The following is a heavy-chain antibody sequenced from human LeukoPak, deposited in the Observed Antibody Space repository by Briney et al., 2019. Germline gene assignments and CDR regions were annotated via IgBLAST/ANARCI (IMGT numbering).Heavy chain of an antibody. CDR1: GCSFTSYW. D-gene: IGHD3-22*01. CDR3: QCYDSSGIPLS. Sequence: GEALQISCKGSGCSFTSYWIGWVRQMPGKGLEWMGIIYPGDSDTRYSPSFQGQVTISADKSISTAYLQWSSLKASDTAMYYCQCYDSSGIPLSWGQGTLVTVSS. V-gene: IGHV5-51*01. J-gene: IGHJ5*02. CDR2: IYPGDSDT.